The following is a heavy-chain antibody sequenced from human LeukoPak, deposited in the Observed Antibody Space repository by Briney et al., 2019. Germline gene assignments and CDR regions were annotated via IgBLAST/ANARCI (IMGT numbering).Heavy chain of an antibody. CDR3: AKALLTGTYYYYAMDV. V-gene: IGHV3-30*18. D-gene: IGHD1-20*01. Sequence: GGSLRLSCAASGFTFSTHGVHWVRQAPGKGLEWVAVISYVGSNKYYADSVKGRFTISRDNSMNTLYVQMNSLRAEDTAVYHCAKALLTGTYYYYAMDVWGQGTTVTVSS. J-gene: IGHJ6*02. CDR2: ISYVGSNK. CDR1: GFTFSTHG.